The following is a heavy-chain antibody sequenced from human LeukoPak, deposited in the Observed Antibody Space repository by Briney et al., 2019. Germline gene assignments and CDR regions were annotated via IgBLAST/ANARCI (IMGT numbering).Heavy chain of an antibody. CDR2: ISSSSSYI. V-gene: IGHV3-21*06. CDR1: GFTFISYS. CDR3: ARATPYCGGDCPHDY. J-gene: IGHJ4*02. Sequence: PGGSLRLSCAASGFTFISYSMNWVRQAPGKGLEWVSSISSSSSYIYYADSVKGRFTISRDNAKNSLYLQMNSLRAEDTAVYYCARATPYCGGDCPHDYWGQGTLVTVSS. D-gene: IGHD2-21*02.